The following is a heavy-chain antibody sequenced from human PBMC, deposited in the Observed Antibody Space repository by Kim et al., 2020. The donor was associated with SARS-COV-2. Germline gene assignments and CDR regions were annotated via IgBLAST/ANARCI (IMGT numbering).Heavy chain of an antibody. D-gene: IGHD6-19*01. V-gene: IGHV3-33*06. CDR1: GFTFSSYG. Sequence: GGSLRLSCAASGFTFSSYGMHWVRQAPGKGLEWVAVIWYDGSNKYYADSVKGRFTISRDNSKNTLYLQMNSLRAEDTAVYYCAKDLGSGWHDAFDIWGQGTMVTVSS. CDR3: AKDLGSGWHDAFDI. CDR2: IWYDGSNK. J-gene: IGHJ3*02.